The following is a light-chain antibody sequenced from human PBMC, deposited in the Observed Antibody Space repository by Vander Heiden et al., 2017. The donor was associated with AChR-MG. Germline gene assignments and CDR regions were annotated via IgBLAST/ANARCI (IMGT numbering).Light chain of an antibody. CDR1: QSVSSY. J-gene: IGKJ4*01. Sequence: ENVLTQSPATLSLSPGERATLSCRASQSVSSYLAWYQQKPSQAPRLLIYDASNRATGIPARFSGSGSGTDFTLTISSLEPEDFAVYYCQQRSNWPPLTFGGGTKVEIK. CDR3: QQRSNWPPLT. CDR2: DAS. V-gene: IGKV3-11*01.